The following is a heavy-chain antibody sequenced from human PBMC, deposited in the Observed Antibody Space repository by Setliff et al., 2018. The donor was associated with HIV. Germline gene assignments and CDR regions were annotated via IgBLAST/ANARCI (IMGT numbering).Heavy chain of an antibody. V-gene: IGHV4-39*07. J-gene: IGHJ4*02. CDR3: ATLDPNGGNFLAY. CDR2: IYYTGNT. CDR1: GDSITNDDYY. Sequence: SETLSLTCTVSGDSITNDDYYWGWIRQPPGKGLEWIGNIYYTGNTYYNPALKSRVTISLDMYKMQFSLRLTSVTAADTAVYYCATLDPNGGNFLAYWGQGTLVTVSS. D-gene: IGHD2-21*02.